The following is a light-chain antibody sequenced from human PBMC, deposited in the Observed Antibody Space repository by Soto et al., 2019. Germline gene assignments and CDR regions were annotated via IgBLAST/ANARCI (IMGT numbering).Light chain of an antibody. V-gene: IGKV3-11*01. CDR3: QQLEA. CDR1: QSVSSY. CDR2: DAS. Sequence: EIVLTQSPATLSLSPGERATLSCRASQSVSSYLAWYQQKPGQAPRLLIYDASNRATGIPARFSGSGSGTDFTLTISSLEPEDFAVYYSQQLEAFGPGTKVDIK. J-gene: IGKJ3*01.